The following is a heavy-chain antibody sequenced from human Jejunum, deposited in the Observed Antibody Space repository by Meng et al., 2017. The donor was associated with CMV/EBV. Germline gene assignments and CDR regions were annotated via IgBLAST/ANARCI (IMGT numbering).Heavy chain of an antibody. Sequence: EVLLSGAGGRFVPPWASLRPSCVAYGFIFNDNWWHWVRPTPGKGLMGVSSINSDGSITNYADSVRGLFATSKDNAKNSLYLEMSSLSAEATALYYCVRGEMATGRHYWGQGTLVTVSS. CDR3: VRGEMATGRHY. CDR1: GFIFNDNW. V-gene: IGHV3-74*02. D-gene: IGHD5-24*01. CDR2: INSDGSIT. J-gene: IGHJ4*02.